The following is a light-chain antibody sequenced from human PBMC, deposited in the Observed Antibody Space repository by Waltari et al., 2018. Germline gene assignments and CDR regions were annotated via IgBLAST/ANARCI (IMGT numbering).Light chain of an antibody. V-gene: IGKV3-15*01. CDR3: QQYINWPPT. CDR2: GAS. J-gene: IGKJ1*01. Sequence: ELVMTPSPDTLSVSPGERATISCRASQNVHTNLAWYQQKPGKAPRLLIYGASTRATDIPARFSGSGFGTEFTLTINSLQPEDSATFYCQQYINWPPTFGRGTKVEIK. CDR1: QNVHTN.